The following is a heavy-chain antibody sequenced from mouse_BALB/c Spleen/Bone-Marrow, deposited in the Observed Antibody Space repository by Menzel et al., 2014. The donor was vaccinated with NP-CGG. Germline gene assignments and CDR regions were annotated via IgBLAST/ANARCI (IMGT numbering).Heavy chain of an antibody. Sequence: QVQLQQPGAELVRPGASVKLSCKASGYTFTSYWINWVKQRPGQGLEWIGNIFPSETYTNYNQKFKDKATLTVDKSSSTASMQLSSPTTEDSAVYYFTRENWDYGGQGTPLTVSS. D-gene: IGHD4-1*01. V-gene: IGHV1-69*02. J-gene: IGHJ2*01. CDR3: TRENWDY. CDR1: GYTFTSYW. CDR2: IFPSETYT.